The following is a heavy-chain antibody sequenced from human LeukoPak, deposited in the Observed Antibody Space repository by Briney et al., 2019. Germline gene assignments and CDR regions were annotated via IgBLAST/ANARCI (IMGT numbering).Heavy chain of an antibody. CDR2: IIPIFGTA. V-gene: IGHV1-69*05. CDR3: ARARQGLKDSDY. CDR1: GGTFSSYA. Sequence: ASVKVSCKASGGTFSSYAISWVRQAPGQGLERMGGIIPIFGTANYAQKFQGRVTITTDESTSTAYMELSSLRSEDTAVYYCARARQGLKDSDYWGQGTLVTVSS. J-gene: IGHJ4*02.